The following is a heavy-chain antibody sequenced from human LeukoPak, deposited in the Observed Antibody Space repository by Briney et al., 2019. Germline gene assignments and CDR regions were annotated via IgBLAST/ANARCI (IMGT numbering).Heavy chain of an antibody. J-gene: IGHJ4*02. CDR3: AKRRDYCSGGSCYSLDY. Sequence: PGRSLRLSCAASGFRFSDYGMHWVRQAPGRGLEWVAVISSDGTKKAYADSVKGRFTISRDNSENTLYLQMSSLGAEDTAVYYCAKRRDYCSGGSCYSLDYWGQGTLVTVSS. CDR1: GFRFSDYG. D-gene: IGHD2-15*01. CDR2: ISSDGTKK. V-gene: IGHV3-30*18.